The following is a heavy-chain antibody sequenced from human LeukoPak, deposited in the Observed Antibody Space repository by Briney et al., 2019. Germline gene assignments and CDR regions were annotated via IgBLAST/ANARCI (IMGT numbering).Heavy chain of an antibody. CDR2: INPHSGGT. CDR1: GYTFTGYY. J-gene: IGHJ4*02. Sequence: ASVKVSCKASGYTFTGYYMHWVRLAPGQGLEWRGWINPHSGGTKYAQKFQDRVTMTRDTSISTAYMEVSRLRSDDTAVYYCARGYCSGGSCLDYWGQGTLVTVSS. V-gene: IGHV1-2*02. CDR3: ARGYCSGGSCLDY. D-gene: IGHD2-15*01.